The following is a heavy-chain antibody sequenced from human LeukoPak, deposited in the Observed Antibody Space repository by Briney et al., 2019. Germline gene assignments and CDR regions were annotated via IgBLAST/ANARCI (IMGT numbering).Heavy chain of an antibody. CDR2: INSDGSST. J-gene: IGHJ6*02. D-gene: IGHD1-14*01. V-gene: IGHV3-74*01. Sequence: GSLRLSCAASGFTFSSYWMHWVRQAPGKGLVWVSRINSDGSSTSYADSVKGRFTISRDNAKNTLYLQMNTLRVEDTAVYYCATGQGHGVDVWGQGTTVTVSS. CDR3: ATGQGHGVDV. CDR1: GFTFSSYW.